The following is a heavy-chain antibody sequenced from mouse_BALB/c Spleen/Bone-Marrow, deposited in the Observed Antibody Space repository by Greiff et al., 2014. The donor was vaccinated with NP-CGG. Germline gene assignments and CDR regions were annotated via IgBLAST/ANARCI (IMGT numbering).Heavy chain of an antibody. J-gene: IGHJ3*01. CDR1: GFTFSSYG. V-gene: IGHV5-9-2*01. D-gene: IGHD2-4*01. Sequence: EVMLVESGGNLVKSGGSLKLSCAASGFTFSSYGMSWVRQTPEKRLEWVATISGGGGYTFYPDSVKGRFTISRDNAKNNLYLQLSSLRSEDTALYYCARHAYYDQTEVSFVYWGQGTLVTVSA. CDR2: ISGGGGYT. CDR3: ARHAYYDQTEVSFVY.